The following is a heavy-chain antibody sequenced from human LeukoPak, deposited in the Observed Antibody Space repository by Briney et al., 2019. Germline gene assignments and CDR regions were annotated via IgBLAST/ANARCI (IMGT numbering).Heavy chain of an antibody. CDR2: IYYSGST. CDR1: GGSISNYY. Sequence: SETLSLTCIVSGGSISNYYWSWIRQPPGKGLEWIGYIYYSGSTNYNPSLKSRVTISVDTSKNQFSLKLSSVTAADTAVYYCARGGTRPDYYFDYWGQGTLLTVSS. V-gene: IGHV4-59*01. D-gene: IGHD3-3*01. J-gene: IGHJ4*02. CDR3: ARGGTRPDYYFDY.